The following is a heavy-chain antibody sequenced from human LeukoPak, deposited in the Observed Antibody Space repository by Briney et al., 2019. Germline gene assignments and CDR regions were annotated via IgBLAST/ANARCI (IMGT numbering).Heavy chain of an antibody. J-gene: IGHJ3*02. Sequence: PGGSLRLSCAASGFTFSSYGMHWVRQAPGKGLEWVAVISYDGSNKYYADSVKGRFTISRDNSKNTLYLQMNSLRAEDTAVYYCARGGIKGPHDAYDIWGQGTVVTLSS. CDR3: ARGGIKGPHDAYDI. CDR2: ISYDGSNK. V-gene: IGHV3-30*03. D-gene: IGHD3-10*01. CDR1: GFTFSSYG.